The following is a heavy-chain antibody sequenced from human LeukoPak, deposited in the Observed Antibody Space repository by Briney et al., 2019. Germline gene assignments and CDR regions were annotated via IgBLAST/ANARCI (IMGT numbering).Heavy chain of an antibody. J-gene: IGHJ3*02. CDR2: ISSSTSYI. CDR3: ARGRTSGWYAQDAFDI. V-gene: IGHV3-21*01. D-gene: IGHD6-19*01. Sequence: GGCLRLSCAASGFTFSSYGMNWVRQAPGKGLEWVSSISSSTSYISYADSVKGLFTISRDNAKNSLYLQMNSLRAEDTAVYYCARGRTSGWYAQDAFDIWGQGTMVTVSS. CDR1: GFTFSSYG.